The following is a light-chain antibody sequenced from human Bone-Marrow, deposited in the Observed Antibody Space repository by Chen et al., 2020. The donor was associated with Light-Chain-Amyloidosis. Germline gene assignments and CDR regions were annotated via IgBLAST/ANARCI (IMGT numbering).Light chain of an antibody. CDR3: SSYTITNTLV. CDR1: SSDVGGDNH. J-gene: IGLJ1*01. Sequence: QSALTQPASVSGSPGQSITISCTGTSSDVGGDNHVSWYQQHPDTAPKLMIYEVTNRPSWVPDRFSSSESDNTASLTISGLQTEDEADYFCSSYTITNTLVFGSGTRVTVL. CDR2: EVT. V-gene: IGLV2-14*01.